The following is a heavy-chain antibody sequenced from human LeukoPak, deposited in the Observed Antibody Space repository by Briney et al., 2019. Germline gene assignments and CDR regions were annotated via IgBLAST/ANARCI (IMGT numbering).Heavy chain of an antibody. J-gene: IGHJ6*02. D-gene: IGHD3-9*01. CDR2: IYYSGST. V-gene: IGHV4-59*01. CDR3: ARAYYDILTGYYSPVGMDV. CDR1: GGSISSYY. Sequence: SETLSLTCTVSGGSISSYYWSWLRQPPGKGLEWIGYIYYSGSTNYNPSLKSRVTISVDKSKNQVSLKLSSLTAADTAVYYCARAYYDILTGYYSPVGMDVWGQGTTVTVSS.